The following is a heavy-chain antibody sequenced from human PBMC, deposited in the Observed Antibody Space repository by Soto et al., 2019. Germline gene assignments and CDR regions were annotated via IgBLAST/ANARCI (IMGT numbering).Heavy chain of an antibody. J-gene: IGHJ4*02. CDR1: GYTFTSYA. V-gene: IGHV1-3*01. Sequence: ASVKVSCKASGYTFTSYAIDWVRQAPGQRLEWMGWINAGNGNTKYSQKFQGRVTITRDTSASTAYMELRSLRSDDRAVYYCARDPPYYDILTGYQPGYFDYWGQGTLVTVSS. CDR3: ARDPPYYDILTGYQPGYFDY. D-gene: IGHD3-9*01. CDR2: INAGNGNT.